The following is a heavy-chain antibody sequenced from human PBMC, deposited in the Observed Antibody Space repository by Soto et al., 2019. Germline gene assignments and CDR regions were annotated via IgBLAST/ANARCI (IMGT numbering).Heavy chain of an antibody. CDR2: IYYSGST. CDR1: GGSISSYY. D-gene: IGHD3-3*01. CDR3: ARVNDFWSGPSSWFDP. Sequence: SETLSLTCTVSGGSISSYYWSWIRQPPGKGLEWIGYIYYSGSTNYNPSLKSRVTISVDTSKNQFSLKLSSVTAADTAVYCCARVNDFWSGPSSWFDPWGQGTLVTVSS. J-gene: IGHJ5*02. V-gene: IGHV4-59*01.